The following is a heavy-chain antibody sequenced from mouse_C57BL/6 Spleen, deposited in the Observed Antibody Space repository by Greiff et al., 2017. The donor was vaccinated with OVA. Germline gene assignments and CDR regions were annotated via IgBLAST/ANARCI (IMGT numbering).Heavy chain of an antibody. CDR3: ANYDYDGYAMDY. Sequence: VQLQQSGAELVKPGASVKISCKASGYAFSSYWMNWVKQRPGKGLEWIGQIYPGDGDTTYNGKFKGKATLTADKSSSTAYMQLSSLTAEDSAVYFCANYDYDGYAMDYWGQGTSVTVSS. CDR1: GYAFSSYW. V-gene: IGHV1-80*01. CDR2: IYPGDGDT. D-gene: IGHD2-4*01. J-gene: IGHJ4*01.